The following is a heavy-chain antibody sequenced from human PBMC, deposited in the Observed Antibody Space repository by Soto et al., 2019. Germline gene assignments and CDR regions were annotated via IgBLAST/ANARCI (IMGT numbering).Heavy chain of an antibody. CDR1: GFTFSSYE. CDR3: ARDSPFWSGYYDPFDI. J-gene: IGHJ3*02. CDR2: ISSSGSTI. D-gene: IGHD3-3*01. V-gene: IGHV3-48*03. Sequence: GSLRLSCAASGFTFSSYEMNWVRQAPGKGLEWVSYISSSGSTIYYADSVKGRFTISRDNAKNSLYLQMNSLRAEDTAVYYCARDSPFWSGYYDPFDIWGQGTMVTVSS.